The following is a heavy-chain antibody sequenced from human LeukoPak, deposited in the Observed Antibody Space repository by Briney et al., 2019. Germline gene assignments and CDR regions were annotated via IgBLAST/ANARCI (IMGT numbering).Heavy chain of an antibody. D-gene: IGHD3-22*01. CDR3: AKIQGYCDY. J-gene: IGHJ4*02. CDR1: GFPLSNYG. V-gene: IGHV3-23*01. Sequence: GGSLRLSCAASGFPLSNYGMTWGRPAPGEGLEWVSAITVGGSTYYADSVKGRFTISRDNSKNTLFLQMNSLRVEDTAVYYCAKIQGYCDYWGQGTLVTVSS. CDR2: ITVGGST.